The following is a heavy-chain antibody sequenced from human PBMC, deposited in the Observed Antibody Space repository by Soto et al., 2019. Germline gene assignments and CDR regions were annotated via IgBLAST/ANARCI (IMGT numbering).Heavy chain of an antibody. V-gene: IGHV3-11*01. CDR3: ARRYCSGGSCYSYGTLVY. D-gene: IGHD2-15*01. CDR2: ISSSGSTI. CDR1: GFTFSDYY. J-gene: IGHJ4*02. Sequence: GSLRLSCAASGFTFSDYYMSWIRQAPGKGLEWVSYISSSGSTIYYADSVKGRFTISRDNAKNSLYLQMNSLRAEDTAVYYCARRYCSGGSCYSYGTLVYWGQGTLVTVSS.